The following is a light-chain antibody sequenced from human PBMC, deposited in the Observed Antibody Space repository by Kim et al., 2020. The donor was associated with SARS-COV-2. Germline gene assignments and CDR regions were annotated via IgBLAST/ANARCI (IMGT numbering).Light chain of an antibody. J-gene: IGLJ3*02. V-gene: IGLV3-25*03. CDR2: KDS. Sequence: SYELTQPPSVSVSPGQTARITCSGDALPKKYVYWYQQKSGQAPVLVIYKDSERTSGIPERFSGSSSGTTVTLTISGVQAEDEADYYCQSADSSGPWVFGG. CDR1: ALPKKY. CDR3: QSADSSGPWV.